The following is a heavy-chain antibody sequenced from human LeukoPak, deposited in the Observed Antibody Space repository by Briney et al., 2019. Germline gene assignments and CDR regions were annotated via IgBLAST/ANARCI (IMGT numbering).Heavy chain of an antibody. V-gene: IGHV7-4-1*02. CDR1: GYTFTSYA. Sequence: GASVKVSCKASGYTFTSYAMNWVRQAPGQGLEWMGWINTNTGNPTYAQGFTGRFVFSLDTSVNTAYLQITSLKAEDTAVYYCGRGWTMVDYWGQGALVTVSS. J-gene: IGHJ4*02. CDR3: GRGWTMVDY. D-gene: IGHD4/OR15-4a*01. CDR2: INTNTGNP.